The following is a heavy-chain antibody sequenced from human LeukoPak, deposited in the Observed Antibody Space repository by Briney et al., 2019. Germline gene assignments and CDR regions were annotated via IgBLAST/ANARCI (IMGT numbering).Heavy chain of an antibody. J-gene: IGHJ5*02. Sequence: ASVKVSCKASGYTFTDYYMHWVRQAPGQGLEWMGWINPNSGGTNYAQKFQDRVTMTRDTSMSTAYMEISRLRYDDTAVYYCGRGIQSFDPWGQGTLVTVSS. CDR3: GRGIQSFDP. CDR1: GYTFTDYY. V-gene: IGHV1-2*02. CDR2: INPNSGGT.